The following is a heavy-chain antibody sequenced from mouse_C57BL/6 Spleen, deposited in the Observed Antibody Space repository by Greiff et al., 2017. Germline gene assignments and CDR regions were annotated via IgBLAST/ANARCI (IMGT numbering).Heavy chain of an antibody. Sequence: QVQLKQSGAELVKPGASVKMSCKASGYTFTSYWITWVKQRPGQGLEWIGDIYPGSGSTNYNEKFKSKATLTVDTSSSTAYMQLSSLTSEDSAVYYCARSLFAYWGQGTLVTVAA. CDR3: ARSLFAY. J-gene: IGHJ3*01. CDR2: IYPGSGST. CDR1: GYTFTSYW. V-gene: IGHV1-55*01.